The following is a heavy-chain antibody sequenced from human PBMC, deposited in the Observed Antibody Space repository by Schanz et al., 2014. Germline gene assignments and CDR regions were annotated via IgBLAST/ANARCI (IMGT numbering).Heavy chain of an antibody. J-gene: IGHJ4*02. CDR2: ISPYNGNT. Sequence: QVQLVQSGAEVKKPGASVKVSCKASGYTFTSYGINWVRQAPGQGLEWMGWISPYNGNTNYAQKLQGRVSMTADKSTSTAYMVLSGLTHEDTATYYCARDAADFLAGYYLDTWGQGTLVVVSS. V-gene: IGHV1-18*01. D-gene: IGHD3-9*01. CDR1: GYTFTSYG. CDR3: ARDAADFLAGYYLDT.